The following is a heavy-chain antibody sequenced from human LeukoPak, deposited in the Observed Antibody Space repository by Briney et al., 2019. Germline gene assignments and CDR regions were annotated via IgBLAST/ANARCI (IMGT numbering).Heavy chain of an antibody. CDR2: INGDGTST. CDR1: GFTFSTYW. J-gene: IGHJ4*02. D-gene: IGHD5-18*01. Sequence: GGSLRLSCAASGFTFSTYWMHWVRQAPGKGLLWVSRINGDGTSTKYADSVKGRFTISRDNARHTLYLQMNSLRAEDTAVYYCARVLLSRIELWPELDYWGQGTLVTVSS. V-gene: IGHV3-74*03. CDR3: ARVLLSRIELWPELDY.